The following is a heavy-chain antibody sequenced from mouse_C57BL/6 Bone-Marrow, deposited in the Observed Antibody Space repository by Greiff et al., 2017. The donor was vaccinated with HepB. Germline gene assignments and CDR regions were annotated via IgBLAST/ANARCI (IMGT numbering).Heavy chain of an antibody. CDR1: GYTFTSYW. V-gene: IGHV1-72*01. CDR3: ARSADYDGPWFAY. Sequence: QVQLQQPGAELVKPGASVKLSCKASGYTFTSYWMHWVKQRPGRGLEWIGRIDPNSGGTKYNEKFKSKATLTVDKPSSTAYMQLSSLTSEDSAVYDCARSADYDGPWFAYWGQGTLVTVSA. J-gene: IGHJ3*01. D-gene: IGHD2-4*01. CDR2: IDPNSGGT.